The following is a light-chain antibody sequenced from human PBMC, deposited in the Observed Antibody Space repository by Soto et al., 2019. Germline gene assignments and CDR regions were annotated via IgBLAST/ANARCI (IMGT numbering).Light chain of an antibody. Sequence: EIVLTQSPVTLSLSPGERATLSCRASQSIISNYLAWYQQKAGQAPRLLIYGASNRATGIPDRFSGSGSGTDFTLSISRLESEDFAVYYFQHYVSSTQPFGQGTKLDIK. J-gene: IGKJ1*01. CDR3: QHYVSSTQP. CDR2: GAS. V-gene: IGKV3-20*01. CDR1: QSIISNY.